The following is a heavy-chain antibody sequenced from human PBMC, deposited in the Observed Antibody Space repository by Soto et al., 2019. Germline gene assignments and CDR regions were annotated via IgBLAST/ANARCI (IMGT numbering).Heavy chain of an antibody. CDR2: ISGYNGNT. V-gene: IGHV1-18*01. Sequence: ASVEVSCTASGYTFRSYGISWVRQAPGQGLEWMGWISGYNGNTHYSQKFQGKVTMTTDTSTSTAYMELRNLRSDDTAVYYCAKADSNYAGRFSYYYMDVWGTGTMVTVSS. D-gene: IGHD4-4*01. J-gene: IGHJ6*03. CDR1: GYTFRSYG. CDR3: AKADSNYAGRFSYYYMDV.